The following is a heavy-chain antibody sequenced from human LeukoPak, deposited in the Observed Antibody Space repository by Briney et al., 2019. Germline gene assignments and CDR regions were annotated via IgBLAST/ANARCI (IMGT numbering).Heavy chain of an antibody. J-gene: IGHJ4*02. Sequence: GGSLRLSCAASGFTFSKFGMHWVRQTPGKGLEWVALVWNDGSKNYYADSVKGRFTISRDNSKDTLYLLLNSLRAEDTAVYYCAKDWSLGYGCLDYWGQGTLVTVSS. V-gene: IGHV3-33*06. CDR1: GFTFSKFG. CDR3: AKDWSLGYGCLDY. D-gene: IGHD5-12*01. CDR2: VWNDGSKN.